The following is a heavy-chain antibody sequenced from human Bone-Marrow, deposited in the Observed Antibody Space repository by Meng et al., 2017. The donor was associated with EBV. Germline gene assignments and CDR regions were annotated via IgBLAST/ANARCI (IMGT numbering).Heavy chain of an antibody. Sequence: QLQLRESGPGQVKPSETLSLTCTFPGDSISSFYYWGWIRQPPGRGLEWIGSVHYTGSTYYSPSLKSRVTVSVDTSKNQFSLRLTSVTAADTAVYYCARPFPSWQSPRLDPFGAWGQGTLVTVSS. V-gene: IGHV4-39*01. J-gene: IGHJ5*02. D-gene: IGHD6-19*01. CDR1: GDSISSFYY. CDR2: VHYTGST. CDR3: ARPFPSWQSPRLDPFGA.